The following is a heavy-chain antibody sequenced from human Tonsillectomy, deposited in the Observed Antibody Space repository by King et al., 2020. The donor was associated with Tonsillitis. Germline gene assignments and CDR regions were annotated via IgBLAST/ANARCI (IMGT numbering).Heavy chain of an antibody. CDR2: IIPTFNMT. CDR3: ARHPERYYYDGIARKRGNGFDV. CDR1: GGTFSSYA. Sequence: QLVQSGAEVKKPGSSVKVSCKASGGTFSSYAISWVRQAPGQGLEWMGGIIPTFNMTNYGYKLLGRVTMTADESTSTVYMELSSLRSEDTAVYYCARHPERYYYDGIARKRGNGFDVWGQGTMVAVSS. D-gene: IGHD3-22*01. V-gene: IGHV1-69*01. J-gene: IGHJ3*01.